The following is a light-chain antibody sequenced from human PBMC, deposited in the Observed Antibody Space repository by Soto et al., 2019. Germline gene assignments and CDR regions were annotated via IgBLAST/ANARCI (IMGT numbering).Light chain of an antibody. V-gene: IGKV1-5*03. Sequence: DIQMTQSPSTLSASVGDRVTITCRASQSISSWLAWYQQKPGKAPKLLIYKASILESGVPSRFSGSESGTEFTLTIISLQPDDFATYYCQQYNSYSWTFGQGTKVEIK. J-gene: IGKJ1*01. CDR2: KAS. CDR3: QQYNSYSWT. CDR1: QSISSW.